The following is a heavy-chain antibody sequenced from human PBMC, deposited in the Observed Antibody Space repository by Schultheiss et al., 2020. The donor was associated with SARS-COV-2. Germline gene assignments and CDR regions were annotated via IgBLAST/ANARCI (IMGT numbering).Heavy chain of an antibody. D-gene: IGHD5-24*01. CDR2: ITSRPTTT. V-gene: IGHV3-48*02. CDR3: ATTIHVTHDDAFDI. J-gene: IGHJ3*02. Sequence: GGSLRLSCAASGFSLEPYSLTWVRQAPGKGLEWVSYITSRPTTTYYADSVKGRFTISRDDAENSMFLEMNRLTDEDTAVYYCATTIHVTHDDAFDIWGQGTTVTVSS. CDR1: GFSLEPYS.